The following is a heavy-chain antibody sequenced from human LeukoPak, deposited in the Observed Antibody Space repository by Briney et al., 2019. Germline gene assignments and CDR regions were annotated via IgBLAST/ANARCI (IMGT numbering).Heavy chain of an antibody. Sequence: GGSLRLSCASSGFTFSSYNMNWVRQAPGKGLELVSAISSSSSYIYYADSVKGRFTISRDNAKNSLYLQMNNLRAEDTAVYYCARGSGSYLFQHWGRGTLVAVSS. V-gene: IGHV3-21*01. CDR3: ARGSGSYLFQH. CDR1: GFTFSSYN. J-gene: IGHJ1*01. D-gene: IGHD1-26*01. CDR2: ISSSSSYI.